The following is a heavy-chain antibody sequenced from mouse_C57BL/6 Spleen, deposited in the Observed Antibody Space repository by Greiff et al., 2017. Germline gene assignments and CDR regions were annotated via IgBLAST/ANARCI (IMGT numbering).Heavy chain of an antibody. D-gene: IGHD2-13*01. J-gene: IGHJ3*01. CDR1: GYAFSSYW. Sequence: VQLQESGAELVKPGASVKISCKASGYAFSSYWMNWVKQRPGKGLEWIGQIYPGDGDTNYNGKFKGKATLTADKSSSTAYMQLSSLTSEDSAVYFCARGGEYDWFAYWGQGTLVTVSA. CDR2: IYPGDGDT. CDR3: ARGGEYDWFAY. V-gene: IGHV1-80*01.